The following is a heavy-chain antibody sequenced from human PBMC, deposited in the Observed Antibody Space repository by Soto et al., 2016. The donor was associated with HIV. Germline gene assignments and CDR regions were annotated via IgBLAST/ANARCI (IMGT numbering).Heavy chain of an antibody. CDR3: AATVLVATPAHFDR. CDR2: KYYNGTT. J-gene: IGHJ1*01. CDR1: GGPFSSYY. V-gene: IGHV4-59*03. D-gene: IGHD2-15*01. Sequence: QVHLQESGPGLVRPSETLTLTCGVSGGPFSSYYWSWIRQSPEGGLEWIASKYYNGTTNYNPSLKSRVTISLQTSKSQLSLKMTSTTAADTAVYFXAATVLVATPAHFDRWGQGALVHRFL.